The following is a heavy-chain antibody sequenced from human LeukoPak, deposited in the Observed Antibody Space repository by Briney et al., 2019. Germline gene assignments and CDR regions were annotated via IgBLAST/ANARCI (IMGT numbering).Heavy chain of an antibody. J-gene: IGHJ5*02. CDR3: ARDGDIAVAGTGFDP. Sequence: SETLSLTCAVSGGSISSGGYSWSWIRQPPGKGLEWIGYIYHSGSTYYNPSLKSRVTISVDRSKNQFSLKLGSVTAADTAVYYCARDGDIAVAGTGFDPWGQGTLVTVSS. CDR2: IYHSGST. V-gene: IGHV4-30-2*01. CDR1: GGSISSGGYS. D-gene: IGHD6-19*01.